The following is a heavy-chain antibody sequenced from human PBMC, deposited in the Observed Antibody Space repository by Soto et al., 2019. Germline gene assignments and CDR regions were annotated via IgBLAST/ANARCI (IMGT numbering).Heavy chain of an antibody. CDR1: GGSISSGGYY. Sequence: SETLSLTCTVSGGSISSGGYYWSWIRQHPGKGLEWIGYIYYSGSTYYNPSLKSRVTISVDTSKNQFSLKLSSVTAADTAVYYCARAHSGSYQSHFDYWGQGTLVTVS. CDR2: IYYSGST. D-gene: IGHD1-26*01. J-gene: IGHJ4*02. V-gene: IGHV4-31*03. CDR3: ARAHSGSYQSHFDY.